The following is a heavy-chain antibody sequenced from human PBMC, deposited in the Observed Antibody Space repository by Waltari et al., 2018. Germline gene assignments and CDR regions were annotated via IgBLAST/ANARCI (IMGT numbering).Heavy chain of an antibody. CDR2: TYYRSKWYN. Sequence: QVQLQQSGPGRVKPSHPLSLTCAISGHSGSSNSSACNWIRQSTSRGLELLGRTYYRSKWYNDYAVSVKSRITIHPYTSKNHFSLQLNSVTPEDTAVYYCARDQGAFDIWGQGTMVTVSS. CDR3: ARDQGAFDI. V-gene: IGHV6-1*01. J-gene: IGHJ3*02. CDR1: GHSGSSNSSA.